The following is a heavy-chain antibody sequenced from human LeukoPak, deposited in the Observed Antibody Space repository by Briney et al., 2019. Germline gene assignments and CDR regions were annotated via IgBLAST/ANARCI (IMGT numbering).Heavy chain of an antibody. J-gene: IGHJ4*02. CDR1: GFTFSSYW. CDR2: IKQDGSEK. D-gene: IGHD3-22*01. V-gene: IGHV3-7*01. Sequence: PGGSLRLSCAASGFTFSSYWMSWVRQAPGKGLEWVANIKQDGSEKYYVDSVKGRFTISRDNAKNSLYLQMNSLRAEDTAVYYCARSASITMIVHWFDYWGQGTLVTVSS. CDR3: ARSASITMIVHWFDY.